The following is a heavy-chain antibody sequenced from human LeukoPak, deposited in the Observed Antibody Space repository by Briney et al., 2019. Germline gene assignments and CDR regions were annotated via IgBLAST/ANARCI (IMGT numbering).Heavy chain of an antibody. V-gene: IGHV3-23*01. CDR2: ISGSGGST. D-gene: IGHD3-10*01. J-gene: IGHJ2*01. CDR1: GFTFSRYG. Sequence: PGGTLRLSCAASGFTFSRYGMSWVRQAPGKGLEWVSAISGSGGSTYYADSVKGRFTISRDNSKNTLSLQMNSLRTEDTAVYYCARVGGSGSYPNWYFDLWGRGTLVTVSS. CDR3: ARVGGSGSYPNWYFDL.